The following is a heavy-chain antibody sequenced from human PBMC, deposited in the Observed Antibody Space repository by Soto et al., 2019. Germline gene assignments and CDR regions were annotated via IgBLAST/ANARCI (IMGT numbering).Heavy chain of an antibody. V-gene: IGHV1-69*01. D-gene: IGHD5-12*01. CDR2: IVPVFGRP. J-gene: IGHJ4*02. CDR3: AREGSGYNF. Sequence: QVQLVQCGAELKQPGSSVKVACKASGGSCSNFGISWVRQAPGQGLEWMGGIVPVFGRPNYAQRFRGRLTITADESTSTGYMELISLRSEDTAVYYCAREGSGYNFWGQGTQVSVSS. CDR1: GGSCSNFG.